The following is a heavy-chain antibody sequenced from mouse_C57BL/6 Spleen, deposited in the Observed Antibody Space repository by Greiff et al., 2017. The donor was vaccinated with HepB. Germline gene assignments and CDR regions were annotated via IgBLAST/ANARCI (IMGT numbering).Heavy chain of an antibody. CDR2: IRLKSDNYAI. CDR3: TSLWCYFDY. D-gene: IGHD1-1*02. Sequence: EVKLLESGGGLVQPGGSMKLSCVASGFTFSNYWMNWVRQSREKGLEWVAQIRLKSDNYAIHYAESLKGRFTISRDDSKSSVYLQMNNLRAEDTRIYYFTSLWCYFDYWGQGTTLTVSS. V-gene: IGHV6-3*01. J-gene: IGHJ2*01. CDR1: GFTFSNYW.